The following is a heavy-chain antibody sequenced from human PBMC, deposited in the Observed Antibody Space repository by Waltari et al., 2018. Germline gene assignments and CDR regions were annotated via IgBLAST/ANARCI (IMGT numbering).Heavy chain of an antibody. V-gene: IGHV1-69*01. Sequence: QVQLVQSGAEVKKPGSSVKVSCKASGGTFSSYATSWVRQSPGQGLEWMGGIIPIFGTANYAQKFQGRVTITADESTSTAYMELSSLRSEDTAVYYCARASEAGGYYDSSGYYQYWGQGTLVTVSS. CDR1: GGTFSSYA. CDR3: ARASEAGGYYDSSGYYQY. CDR2: IIPIFGTA. J-gene: IGHJ4*02. D-gene: IGHD3-22*01.